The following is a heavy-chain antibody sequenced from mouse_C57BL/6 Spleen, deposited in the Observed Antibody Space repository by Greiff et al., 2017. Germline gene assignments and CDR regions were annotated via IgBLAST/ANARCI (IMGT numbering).Heavy chain of an antibody. CDR3: AREGVYSNCDPFAY. Sequence: VQLQQPGIELVKPGASGYTFTSYWMHWVKQRPGQGLEWIGNINPSNGGTNYNEKFKSKATLTVDKSTSTAYMQLSSLTSEGSAVYYCAREGVYSNCDPFAYWGQGTLVTVSA. D-gene: IGHD2-5*01. CDR1: GYTFTSYW. CDR2: INPSNGGT. J-gene: IGHJ3*01. V-gene: IGHV1-53*01.